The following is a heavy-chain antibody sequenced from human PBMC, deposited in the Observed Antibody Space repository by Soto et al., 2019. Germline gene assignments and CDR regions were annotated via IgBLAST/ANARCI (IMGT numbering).Heavy chain of an antibody. CDR3: ARDRGADYDFWSGYRYNWFDP. CDR2: MYSSGST. Sequence: SETLSLTCTSSGASVSSYYWSWIRQPPGKGLEWIGYMYSSGSTNYNPSLKSRVAMSIDTSKNQFSLKLSSVTAADTAMYYCARDRGADYDFWSGYRYNWFDPWGQGTLVTVS. D-gene: IGHD3-3*01. V-gene: IGHV4-59*02. CDR1: GASVSSYY. J-gene: IGHJ5*02.